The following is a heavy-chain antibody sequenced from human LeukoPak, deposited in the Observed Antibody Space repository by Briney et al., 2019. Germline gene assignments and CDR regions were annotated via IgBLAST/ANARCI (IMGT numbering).Heavy chain of an antibody. CDR2: ITTTDIT. CDR3: ARDLIRRGDQIDFDY. CDR1: GFTFSDYY. Sequence: PGGSPRLSCAASGFTFSDYYMAWIRQAPGKGLEWLSYITTTDITYYADSVKGRFTTSRDNAKNSLFLQISSLRPEDTAIYYCARDLIRRGDQIDFDYWGQGTLVTVSS. J-gene: IGHJ4*02. D-gene: IGHD3-16*01. V-gene: IGHV3-11*04.